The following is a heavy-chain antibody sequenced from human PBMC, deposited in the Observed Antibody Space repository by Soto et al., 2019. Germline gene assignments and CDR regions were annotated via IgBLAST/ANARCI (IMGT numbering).Heavy chain of an antibody. CDR1: GGSISSGDYY. D-gene: IGHD3-10*01. CDR2: IYYSGST. J-gene: IGHJ4*02. Sequence: QVQLQESGPGLVKPSQTLSLTCTVSGGSISSGDYYWSWIRQPPGKGLEWIGYIYYSGSTYYNPSLKSRVTISVDTSKYQFSLKLSSVTAADTAVYYCAREGGYYGSGSYYEDYWGQGTLVTVSS. V-gene: IGHV4-30-4*01. CDR3: AREGGYYGSGSYYEDY.